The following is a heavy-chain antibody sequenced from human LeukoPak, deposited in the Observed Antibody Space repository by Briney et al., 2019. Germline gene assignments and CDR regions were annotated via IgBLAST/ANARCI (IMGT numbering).Heavy chain of an antibody. CDR2: MNPNSGNT. Sequence: ASVKVSCKASGYTFTSYDINWVRQATGQGLEWMGWMNPNSGNTGYAQKFQGRVTMTRNTSISTAYMELSSLRSDDTAVYYCARASQDYYGSGSYYRGGDAFDIWGQGTMVTVSS. CDR3: ARASQDYYGSGSYYRGGDAFDI. D-gene: IGHD3-10*01. J-gene: IGHJ3*02. V-gene: IGHV1-8*01. CDR1: GYTFTSYD.